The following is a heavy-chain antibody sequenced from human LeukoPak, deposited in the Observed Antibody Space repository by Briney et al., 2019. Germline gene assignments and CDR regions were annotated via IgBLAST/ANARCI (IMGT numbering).Heavy chain of an antibody. CDR3: ATSYDMGWLIGY. D-gene: IGHD3/OR15-3a*01. V-gene: IGHV3-7*03. CDR1: GFTFSRYS. Sequence: PGGSLRLSCAASGFTFSRYSMNWVRQVPGQGLEWVANIKQDGSEKFYVASVKGRFTISRDNGKSSLYLQMNSLRAEDTALYYCATSYDMGWLIGYWGQGTLVTVSS. CDR2: IKQDGSEK. J-gene: IGHJ4*02.